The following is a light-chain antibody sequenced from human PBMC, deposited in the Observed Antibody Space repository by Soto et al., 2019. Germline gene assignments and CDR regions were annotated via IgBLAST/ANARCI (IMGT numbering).Light chain of an antibody. Sequence: QSALTQPRSVSGSTGQSVTISCTGTSSDVGGYNYVSWYQQHPGKAPNLLIYDVSNRPSGVPDRFSGSKSGNTASLTISGLQAEDEADYYCCSYAGSYVVFGGGTQLTVL. CDR3: CSYAGSYVV. CDR2: DVS. J-gene: IGLJ2*01. V-gene: IGLV2-11*01. CDR1: SSDVGGYNY.